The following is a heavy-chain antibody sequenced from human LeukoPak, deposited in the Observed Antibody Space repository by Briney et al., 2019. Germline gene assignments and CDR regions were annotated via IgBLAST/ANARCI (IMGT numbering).Heavy chain of an antibody. CDR2: INPNSGGT. D-gene: IGHD3-10*01. CDR3: AREIVLWCGEIETNGMDV. CDR1: GYTFTGYY. V-gene: IGHV1-2*04. J-gene: IGHJ6*02. Sequence: GASVKVSCKASGYTFTGYYMHWVRQAPGQGLEWMGWINPNSGGTNYAQKFQGWVTMTRDTSISTAYMELSRLRSDDTAVYYCAREIVLWCGEIETNGMDVWGQGTTVTVSS.